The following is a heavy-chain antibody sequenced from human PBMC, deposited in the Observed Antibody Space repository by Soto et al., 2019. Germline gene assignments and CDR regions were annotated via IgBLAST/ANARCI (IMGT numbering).Heavy chain of an antibody. CDR2: INHDGSER. CDR1: GFTFSNYW. V-gene: IGHV3-7*01. D-gene: IGHD3-10*01. CDR3: ARSPSFGWYFDL. J-gene: IGHJ2*01. Sequence: GGSLRLSCAASGFTFSNYWMSWVRQSPGKGLEWVANINHDGSERNYVDSVKGRFTISRDNAKNSLHLQMNSLRAEDTAVYYCARSPSFGWYFDLWGRGTLVTVSS.